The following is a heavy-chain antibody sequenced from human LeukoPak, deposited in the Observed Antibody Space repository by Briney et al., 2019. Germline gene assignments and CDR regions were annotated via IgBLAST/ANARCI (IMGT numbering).Heavy chain of an antibody. CDR2: IYYSGST. CDR1: GGSISSSSYY. D-gene: IGHD6-6*01. J-gene: IGHJ3*02. V-gene: IGHV4-39*07. CDR3: AREGEYSSSLGAFDI. Sequence: SETLSLTCTVSGGSISSSSYYWGWIRQPPGKGLEWIGSIYYSGSTYYNPSLKSRVTISVDTSKNQFSLKLSSVTAADTAVYYCAREGEYSSSLGAFDIWGQGTMVTVSS.